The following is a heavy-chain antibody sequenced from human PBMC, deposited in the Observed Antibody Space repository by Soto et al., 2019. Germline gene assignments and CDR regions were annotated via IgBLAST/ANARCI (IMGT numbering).Heavy chain of an antibody. CDR3: ARGGTLAVTTIGDY. J-gene: IGHJ4*01. Sequence: GGSLRLSCAASGFTFRSYNMNWVRQAPGKGLDWLSYISSSSSTIYYADSVKGRFTISRDNAKNSLYLQMNSLRDDDTAMYYCARGGTLAVTTIGDYWGQGTLVTVSS. CDR1: GFTFRSYN. CDR2: ISSSSSTI. D-gene: IGHD5-12*01. V-gene: IGHV3-48*02.